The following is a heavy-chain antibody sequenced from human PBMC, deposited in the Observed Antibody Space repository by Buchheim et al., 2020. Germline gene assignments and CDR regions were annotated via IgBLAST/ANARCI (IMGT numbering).Heavy chain of an antibody. Sequence: QVQLVQSGAEVKKPGASVKVSCKASGYTFTSYYMHWVRQAPGQGLEWMGIINPSGGSTSYAQQFQGRVTMTRDTSTSTVYMELSSLRSEDTAVYYCARRSNCGGDCYTPWFDPWGQGTL. CDR3: ARRSNCGGDCYTPWFDP. V-gene: IGHV1-46*01. CDR1: GYTFTSYY. D-gene: IGHD2-21*02. CDR2: INPSGGST. J-gene: IGHJ5*02.